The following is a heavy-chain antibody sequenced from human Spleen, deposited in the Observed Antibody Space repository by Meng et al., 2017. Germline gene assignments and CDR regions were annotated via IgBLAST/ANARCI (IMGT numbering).Heavy chain of an antibody. CDR1: GGSFSDYY. CDR3: ARGPTTMAHDFDY. CDR2: INHSGST. J-gene: IGHJ4*02. Sequence: VELQELGSGLVKPSATLYLTCVVSGGSFSDYYGSRIRQPPGKGLGWIGEINHSGSTNYNPSLESRATISVDTSQNNLSLKLSSVTAADSAVYYCARGPTTMAHDFDYWGQGILVTVSS. V-gene: IGHV4-34*01. D-gene: IGHD4-11*01.